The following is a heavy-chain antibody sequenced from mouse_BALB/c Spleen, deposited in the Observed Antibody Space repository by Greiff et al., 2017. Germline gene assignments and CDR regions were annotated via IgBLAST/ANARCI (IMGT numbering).Heavy chain of an antibody. CDR1: GFTFSSYT. J-gene: IGHJ3*01. CDR2: ISSGGSYT. Sequence: EVQVVESGGGLVKPGGSLKLSCAASGFTFSSYTMSWVRQTPEKRLEWVATISSGGSYTYYPDSVKGRFTISRDNAKNTLYLQMSSLKSEDTAMYYCTRDRETGYVAWFAYWGQGTLVTVSA. CDR3: TRDRETGYVAWFAY. D-gene: IGHD1-2*01. V-gene: IGHV5-6-4*01.